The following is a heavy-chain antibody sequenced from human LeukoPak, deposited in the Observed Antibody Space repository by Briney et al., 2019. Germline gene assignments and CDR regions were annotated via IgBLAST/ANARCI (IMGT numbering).Heavy chain of an antibody. V-gene: IGHV4-38-2*02. J-gene: IGHJ5*02. CDR1: GYSISSGYY. D-gene: IGHD2-15*01. CDR2: IYYSGST. Sequence: SETLSLTCTVSGYSISSGYYWGWIRQPPGKGLEWIGSIYYSGSTYYNPSLKSRVTISVDTSKNQFSLKLSSVTAADTAVYYCARDSGGSQGGPWGQGTLVTVSS. CDR3: ARDSGGSQGGP.